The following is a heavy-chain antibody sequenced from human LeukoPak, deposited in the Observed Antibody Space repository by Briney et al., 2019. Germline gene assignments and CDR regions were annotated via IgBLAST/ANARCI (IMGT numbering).Heavy chain of an antibody. V-gene: IGHV4-4*02. J-gene: IGHJ4*02. D-gene: IGHD3-3*01. CDR3: ATGRYYFDY. CDR2: VNLQGST. CDR1: GGSITSTNY. Sequence: PSETLSLTCGVSGGSITSTNYWTWVRQPPGKGLEWIGEVNLQGSTNYNPSLMGRVAISVDMSENHISLQLTSVTAADTAVYYCATGRYYFDYWGQGTLVTLSA.